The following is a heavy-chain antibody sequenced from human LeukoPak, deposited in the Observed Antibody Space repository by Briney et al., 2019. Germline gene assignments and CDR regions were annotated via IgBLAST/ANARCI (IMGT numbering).Heavy chain of an antibody. CDR2: INPNSGGT. Sequence: RASVRVSCKASGYTFTVYYMHWVRQAPGQGLEWMGWINPNSGGTNYAQKFQGRVTMTSDTSISTAYMELSRLRSDDTAVYYCARTLIAAAAVDYWGQGTLVTVSS. D-gene: IGHD6-13*01. J-gene: IGHJ4*02. CDR3: ARTLIAAAAVDY. V-gene: IGHV1-2*02. CDR1: GYTFTVYY.